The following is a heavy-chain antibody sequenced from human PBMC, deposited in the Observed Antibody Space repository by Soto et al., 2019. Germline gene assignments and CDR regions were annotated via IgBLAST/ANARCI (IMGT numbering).Heavy chain of an antibody. CDR2: VSHTGRT. J-gene: IGHJ4*02. CDR3: ARDFAYFDS. CDR1: GGSFKSGSYS. Sequence: QVQLQESGPGLVKPSETLSLTCTVSGGSFKSGSYSWSWIRQPPGKGLEWIGYVSHTGRTSYNPSRESRVSLSMDTSKNQFSLNLDSVTAADTAVYFCARDFAYFDSWGQGTLVTVSS. V-gene: IGHV4-61*01. D-gene: IGHD3-3*01.